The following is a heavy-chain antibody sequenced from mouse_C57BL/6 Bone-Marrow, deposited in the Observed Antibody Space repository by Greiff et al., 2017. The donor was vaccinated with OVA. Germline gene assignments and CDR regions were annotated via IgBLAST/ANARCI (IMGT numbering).Heavy chain of an antibody. V-gene: IGHV1-64*01. D-gene: IGHD1-1*01. Sequence: QVQLKQPGAELVKPGASVKLSCTASGYTFTSYWMHWVKQRPGQGLEWIGMIHPNSGSTNYNEKFKSKATLTVDKSSSTAYMQLSSLTSEDSAVYYCARRSFTTVVAPYFDVWGTGTTVTVSS. CDR3: ARRSFTTVVAPYFDV. CDR2: IHPNSGST. J-gene: IGHJ1*03. CDR1: GYTFTSYW.